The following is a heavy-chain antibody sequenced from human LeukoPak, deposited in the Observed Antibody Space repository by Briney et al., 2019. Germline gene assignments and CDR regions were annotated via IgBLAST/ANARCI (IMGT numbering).Heavy chain of an antibody. J-gene: IGHJ3*02. CDR3: AREQQWLVRGDAFDI. D-gene: IGHD6-19*01. CDR2: IYTSGST. V-gene: IGHV4-4*07. Sequence: GSLRLSCVVSGFTFSNYWMSWVRQAPGKGLEWIGRIYTSGSTNYNPSLKSRVTMSVDTSKNQFSPKLSSVTAADTAVYYCAREQQWLVRGDAFDIWGQGTMVTVSS. CDR1: GFTFSNYW.